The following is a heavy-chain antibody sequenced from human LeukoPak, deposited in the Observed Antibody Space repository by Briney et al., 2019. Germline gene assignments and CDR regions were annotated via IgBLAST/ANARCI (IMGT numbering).Heavy chain of an antibody. J-gene: IGHJ6*03. D-gene: IGHD6-6*01. V-gene: IGHV1-2*02. CDR3: ARDSTARRPPYYYYMDV. CDR2: INPSSGGT. Sequence: ASVKVSCKASGYTFTGYYMHWVRQAPGQGLEWMGWINPSSGGTNYAQKFQGRVTMTRDTSISTAYMELSRLRSDDTAVYYCARDSTARRPPYYYYMDVWGKGTTVTVSS. CDR1: GYTFTGYY.